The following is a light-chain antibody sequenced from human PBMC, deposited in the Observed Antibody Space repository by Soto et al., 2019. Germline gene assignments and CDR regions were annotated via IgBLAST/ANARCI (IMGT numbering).Light chain of an antibody. CDR1: SSDVGGYHY. J-gene: IGLJ1*01. CDR2: EVS. V-gene: IGLV2-14*01. CDR3: SSYGSTSTRYV. Sequence: QSVLTQPASVSGSPGQSITISCTGTSSDVGGYHYVSWYQQHPGKAHKLMIYEVSNRPSGVSNRFSGSKSGNTASLTISGLQAEDEADYFCSSYGSTSTRYVFGTGTKVTVL.